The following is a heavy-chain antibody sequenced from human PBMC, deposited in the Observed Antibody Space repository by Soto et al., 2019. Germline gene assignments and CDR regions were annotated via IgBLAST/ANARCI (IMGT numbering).Heavy chain of an antibody. CDR1: GGSISSYY. CDR2: IYYSGST. CDR3: ARLYYGSGSYFYRNWFDP. Sequence: SETLSLTCTVSGGSISSYYLSWIRQPPGKGLEWIGYIYYSGSTNYNPSLKSRVTISVDTSKNQFSLKLSSVTAADTAVYYCARLYYGSGSYFYRNWFDPWGQGTLVTVSS. D-gene: IGHD3-10*01. J-gene: IGHJ5*02. V-gene: IGHV4-59*08.